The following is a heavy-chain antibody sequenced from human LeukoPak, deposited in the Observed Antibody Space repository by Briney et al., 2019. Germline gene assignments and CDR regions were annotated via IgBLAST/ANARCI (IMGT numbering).Heavy chain of an antibody. J-gene: IGHJ6*02. CDR1: GFTFSSYA. D-gene: IGHD6-19*01. V-gene: IGHV3-30-3*01. CDR2: ISYDGSNK. CDR3: ARDWALAVAGTNYYYYGMDV. Sequence: GGSLRLSCAASGFTFSSYAMHWVRQAPGKGLEWVAVISYDGSNKYYADSVKGRFTISRDNSKNTLYLQMNSLRAEDTAVYYCARDWALAVAGTNYYYYGMDVWGQGTTVTVSS.